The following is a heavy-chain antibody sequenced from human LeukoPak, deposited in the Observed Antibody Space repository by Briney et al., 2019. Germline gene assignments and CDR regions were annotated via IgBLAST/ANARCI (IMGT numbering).Heavy chain of an antibody. CDR2: IYYSGNT. CDR3: ARCPGWFDP. Sequence: SETLSLTCSVSGDSISSGGYYWSWIRQHPGKGLEWIGYIYYSGNTYYNPSLKSRITISVDTSKNQFSLNLTSVTAADTAVYYCARCPGWFDPWGQGTLVTVSS. J-gene: IGHJ5*02. V-gene: IGHV4-31*03. CDR1: GDSISSGGYY.